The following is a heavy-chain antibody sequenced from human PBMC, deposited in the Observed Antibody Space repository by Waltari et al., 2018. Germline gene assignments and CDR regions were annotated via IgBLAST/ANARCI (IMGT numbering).Heavy chain of an antibody. Sequence: QVQLQESGPGLVKPSQTLSLTCTVSGGSIISGDYYWSWIRQPPGKGLEWIGYIYFSGSTYYNPSLKSRVTISVDTSKNQFSLKLNSVTAADTAVYYCAGLGYCSGGSCYHWYFDLWGRGTLVTVSS. CDR2: IYFSGST. CDR3: AGLGYCSGGSCYHWYFDL. V-gene: IGHV4-31*03. CDR1: GGSIISGDYY. J-gene: IGHJ2*01. D-gene: IGHD2-15*01.